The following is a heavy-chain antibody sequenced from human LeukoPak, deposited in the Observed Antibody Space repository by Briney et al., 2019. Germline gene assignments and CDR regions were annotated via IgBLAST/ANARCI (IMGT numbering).Heavy chain of an antibody. V-gene: IGHV1-18*01. J-gene: IGHJ4*02. CDR1: GYTFTSYG. Sequence: ASVNVSCTASGYTFTSYGITWVRQAPGQGLEWMGWISTYNGDTNYAQKLQGRVTMTTDTSSTTSYMELRSLRSDDTAVYYCARTTSGCPDYWGQGTLVTVSS. D-gene: IGHD6-19*01. CDR3: ARTTSGCPDY. CDR2: ISTYNGDT.